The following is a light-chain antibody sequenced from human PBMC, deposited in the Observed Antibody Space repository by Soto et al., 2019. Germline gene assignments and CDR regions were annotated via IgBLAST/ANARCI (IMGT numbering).Light chain of an antibody. CDR2: DAS. Sequence: EFVLTQSPDTLSLSPGERATLSCRASQTVRNNYLAWYQQKPVQAPRLLIYDASSRATGIPDRFSGGGSGTDFTLTISRLEPEDFAVYYCQQFSSYPLTFGGGTKVDIK. V-gene: IGKV3-20*01. J-gene: IGKJ4*01. CDR3: QQFSSYPLT. CDR1: QTVRNNY.